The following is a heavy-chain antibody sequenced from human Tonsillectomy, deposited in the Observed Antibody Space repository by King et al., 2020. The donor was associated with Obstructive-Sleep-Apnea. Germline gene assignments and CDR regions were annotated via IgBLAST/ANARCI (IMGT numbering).Heavy chain of an antibody. V-gene: IGHV3-30*04. D-gene: IGHD1-7*01. Sequence: VQLVESGGGVVQPGRSLRLSCAASGFTFSSYAMHWVRQAPGKGLEWVAVISYDGSNKYYADSVKGRFTISRDNSKNTLYLQMNSLRAEDTAGYYCARAPPGPSYLYIWNWGDFDYWGQGTLVTVSS. J-gene: IGHJ4*02. CDR2: ISYDGSNK. CDR3: ARAPPGPSYLYIWNWGDFDY. CDR1: GFTFSSYA.